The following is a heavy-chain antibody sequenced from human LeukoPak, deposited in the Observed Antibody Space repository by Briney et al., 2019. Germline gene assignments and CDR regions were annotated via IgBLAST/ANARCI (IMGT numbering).Heavy chain of an antibody. CDR1: GFTFSDYY. CDR2: ISSSGSTI. D-gene: IGHD2-15*01. CDR3: ARSTWWSKFDY. Sequence: GGSLRLSCAASGFTFSDYYMSWIRQAPGKGLEWVSYISSSGSTIHYADSVKGRFTVSRDNAKNSLYLQMNSLRAEDTAVYYCARSTWWSKFDYWGQGTLVTVSS. V-gene: IGHV3-11*04. J-gene: IGHJ4*02.